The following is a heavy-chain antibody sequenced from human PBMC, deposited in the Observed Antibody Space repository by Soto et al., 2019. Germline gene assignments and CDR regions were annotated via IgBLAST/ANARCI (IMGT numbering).Heavy chain of an antibody. CDR3: ARVVVDTAMVTEGWFDP. V-gene: IGHV4-61*01. J-gene: IGHJ5*02. D-gene: IGHD5-18*01. CDR1: GGSVSSGSYY. Sequence: SETLSLTCTVSGGSVSSGSYYWSWIRQPPGKGLEWIGYIYYSGSTNYNPSLKSRVTISVDTSKNQFSLKLSSVTAADTAVYYCARVVVDTAMVTEGWFDPWGQGTLVTVSS. CDR2: IYYSGST.